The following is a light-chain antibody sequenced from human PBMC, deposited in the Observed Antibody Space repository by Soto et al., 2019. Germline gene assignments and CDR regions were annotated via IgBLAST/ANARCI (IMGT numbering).Light chain of an antibody. CDR1: QSVSNY. J-gene: IGKJ1*01. CDR3: QHRSNWPLT. V-gene: IGKV3-11*01. Sequence: EIVLTQSPATLSLSPGERATLSCRASQSVSNYFAWYQQKPGQAPRLLIYDASNSATGIPARFSGRWSGTDFTNTISRTEPEDFADYYCQHRSNWPLTFGPGSKVEIK. CDR2: DAS.